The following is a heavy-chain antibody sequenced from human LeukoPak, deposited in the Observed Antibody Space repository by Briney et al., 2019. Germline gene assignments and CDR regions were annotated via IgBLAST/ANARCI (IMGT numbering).Heavy chain of an antibody. V-gene: IGHV3-30*02. J-gene: IGHJ3*02. CDR1: GFTFSSYG. CDR3: AKDLGDIVVVPAAIPYGAFDI. CDR2: IRYDGSNK. Sequence: GGSLRLSCAASGFTFSSYGMHWVRQAPGKGLEWVAFIRYDGSNKYYADSVKGRFTISRDNSKNTLYLQMNCLRAEDTAVYYCAKDLGDIVVVPAAIPYGAFDIWGQGTMVTVSS. D-gene: IGHD2-2*01.